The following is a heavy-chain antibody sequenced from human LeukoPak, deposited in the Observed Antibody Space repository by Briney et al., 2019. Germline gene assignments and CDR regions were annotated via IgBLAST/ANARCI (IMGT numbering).Heavy chain of an antibody. CDR1: GFTFSSYS. J-gene: IGHJ5*02. CDR3: ARRRRDGYAFDP. V-gene: IGHV3-48*04. Sequence: PGGSLRLSCAASGFTFSSYSMNWVRQAPGKGLEWVSYISSSSSNIYYADSVKGRFTISRDNAKNSLYLQMNSLRAEDTAVYYCARRRRDGYAFDPWGQGTLVTVSS. D-gene: IGHD5-24*01. CDR2: ISSSSSNI.